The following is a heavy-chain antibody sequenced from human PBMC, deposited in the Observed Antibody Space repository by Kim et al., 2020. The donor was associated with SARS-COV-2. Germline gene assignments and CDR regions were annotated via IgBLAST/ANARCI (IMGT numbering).Heavy chain of an antibody. Sequence: SEALSLTCAVYGGSFSGYYWSWIRQPPGKGLEWIGEINHSGSTNYNPSLKSRVTISVDTSKNQFSLKLSSVTAADTAVYYCAREGGDIVVVLYGMDVWGQGTTVTVSS. CDR3: AREGGDIVVVLYGMDV. D-gene: IGHD2-2*01. J-gene: IGHJ6*02. CDR2: INHSGST. CDR1: GGSFSGYY. V-gene: IGHV4-34*01.